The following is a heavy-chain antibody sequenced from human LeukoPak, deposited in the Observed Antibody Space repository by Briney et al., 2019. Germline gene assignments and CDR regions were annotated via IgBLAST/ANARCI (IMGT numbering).Heavy chain of an antibody. CDR1: GFTFSSYA. J-gene: IGHJ4*02. CDR2: ISYDGSNK. Sequence: GRSLRLSCAASGFTFSSYAIHWVRQAPGKGLEWVAVISYDGSNKYYADSVKGRFTISRDNSKNTLYLQMNSLRAEDTAVYYCARDPSQAAYFDYWGQGTLVTVSS. V-gene: IGHV3-30-3*01. CDR3: ARDPSQAAYFDY.